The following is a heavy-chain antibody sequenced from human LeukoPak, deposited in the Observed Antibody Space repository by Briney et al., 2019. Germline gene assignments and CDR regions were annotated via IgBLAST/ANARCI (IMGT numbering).Heavy chain of an antibody. Sequence: ASVKVSCKASGYTFTSYGISWVRQAPGQGLEWMGWISAYNGNTNYAQKLQGRVTMTTDTSTSTAYMELRSLRSDDTAVSYCARRRMTTVTTDAFDIWGQGTMVTVSS. CDR3: ARRRMTTVTTDAFDI. CDR2: ISAYNGNT. CDR1: GYTFTSYG. J-gene: IGHJ3*02. V-gene: IGHV1-18*01. D-gene: IGHD4-17*01.